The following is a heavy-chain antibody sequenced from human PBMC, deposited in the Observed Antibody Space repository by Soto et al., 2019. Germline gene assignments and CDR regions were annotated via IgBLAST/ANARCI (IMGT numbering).Heavy chain of an antibody. Sequence: QVQLVQSGAEVKKPGASVKVSCKASGYTFTSYSISWVRQAPGQGLKWMGWISAYNGNTNYAQKLQGRVTMTTDTSTSTAYMELRSLRSDDTAVYYCARDASGYSSGWPSYYWGQGTLVTVSS. CDR3: ARDASGYSSGWPSYY. CDR1: GYTFTSYS. J-gene: IGHJ4*02. V-gene: IGHV1-18*04. CDR2: ISAYNGNT. D-gene: IGHD6-19*01.